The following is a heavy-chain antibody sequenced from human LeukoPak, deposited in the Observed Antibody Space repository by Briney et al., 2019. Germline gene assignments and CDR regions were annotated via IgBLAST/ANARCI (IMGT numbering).Heavy chain of an antibody. D-gene: IGHD6-19*01. CDR1: GYTFTSYG. CDR3: ARDPTPAYSSGWYDAFDI. Sequence: ASVKVSCKASGYTFTSYGISWVRQAPGQGLEWMGWISAYNGNTNYAQKLQGRVTMTTDISTSTAYMELRSLRSDDTAVYYCARDPTPAYSSGWYDAFDIWGQGTMVTVSS. J-gene: IGHJ3*02. V-gene: IGHV1-18*01. CDR2: ISAYNGNT.